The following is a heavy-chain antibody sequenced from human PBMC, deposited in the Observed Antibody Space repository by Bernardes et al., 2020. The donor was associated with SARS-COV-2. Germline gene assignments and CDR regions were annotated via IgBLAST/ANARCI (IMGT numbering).Heavy chain of an antibody. Sequence: SETLSLTCTVSGGSISSRSYYWAWIRQPPEKGLEWIGNVYYSGSTYYSPSLKSRVTISRDTSKNQFSLKLTSVTAADTAVYYCVRQIGYYYESSNYYGLTNWFDPWGQGTLVTVSS. CDR1: GGSISSRSYY. V-gene: IGHV4-39*01. D-gene: IGHD3-22*01. CDR2: VYYSGST. CDR3: VRQIGYYYESSNYYGLTNWFDP. J-gene: IGHJ5*02.